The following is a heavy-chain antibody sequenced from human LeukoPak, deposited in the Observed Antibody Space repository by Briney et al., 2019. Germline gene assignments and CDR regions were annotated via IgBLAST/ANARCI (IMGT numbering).Heavy chain of an antibody. Sequence: GGSLRLSCAASGFTFSSYAMSWVRQAPGKGLEWVSAISGSGGSTYYADSVKGRFTISRDNSKNALYLQMNSLRAEDTAVYYCAKRYYYDSSGYSFQHWGQGTLVTVSS. CDR3: AKRYYYDSSGYSFQH. D-gene: IGHD3-22*01. J-gene: IGHJ1*01. CDR2: ISGSGGST. V-gene: IGHV3-23*01. CDR1: GFTFSSYA.